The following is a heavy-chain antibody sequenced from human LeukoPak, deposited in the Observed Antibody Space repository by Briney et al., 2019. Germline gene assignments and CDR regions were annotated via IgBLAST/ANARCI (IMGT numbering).Heavy chain of an antibody. D-gene: IGHD3-9*01. V-gene: IGHV3-23*01. CDR1: GFTFSSYA. Sequence: PGGSLRLSCAASGFTFSSYAMTWVRQVTGKGLEWDSGLRGSGGSTYYADSVKGRLTISRDNSKNTLYLQVDSLRAEDTVVYYRPKTAYDILTGYFSRASMDVWGQGTTVTVSS. CDR2: LRGSGGST. J-gene: IGHJ6*02. CDR3: PKTAYDILTGYFSRASMDV.